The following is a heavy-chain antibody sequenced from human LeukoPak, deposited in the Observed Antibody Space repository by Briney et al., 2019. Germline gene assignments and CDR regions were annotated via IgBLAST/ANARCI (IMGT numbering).Heavy chain of an antibody. CDR1: GGSISSSSYY. D-gene: IGHD2-2*02. Sequence: SETLSLTCTVSGGSISSSSYYWGWIRQPPGKGLEWIGSMYYSGSTYYNPSLKSRVTISVDTSKNQFSLKLSSVTAADTAVYYCARTVVPAAIPLYYYYMDVWGKGTTVTVSS. CDR2: MYYSGST. V-gene: IGHV4-39*01. CDR3: ARTVVPAAIPLYYYYMDV. J-gene: IGHJ6*03.